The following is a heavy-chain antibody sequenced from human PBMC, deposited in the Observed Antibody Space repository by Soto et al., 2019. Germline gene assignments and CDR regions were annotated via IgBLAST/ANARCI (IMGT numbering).Heavy chain of an antibody. J-gene: IGHJ6*02. CDR1: GFTFSSYS. D-gene: IGHD3-10*01. V-gene: IGHV3-48*01. Sequence: PGGSLRLSCAASGFTFSSYSMNWVRQAPGKGLEWISYISSSSSTIYYADSVKGRFTISRDNARNSLYLQMNSLRVEDTAVYYCARVYYDSGFGMDVWGQGTTVTVSS. CDR2: ISSSSSTI. CDR3: ARVYYDSGFGMDV.